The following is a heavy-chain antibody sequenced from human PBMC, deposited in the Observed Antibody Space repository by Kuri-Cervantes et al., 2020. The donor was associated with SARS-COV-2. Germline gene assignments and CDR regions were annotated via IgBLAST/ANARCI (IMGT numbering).Heavy chain of an antibody. D-gene: IGHD1-14*01. CDR3: AKGTTTYTSPFDY. J-gene: IGHJ4*02. Sequence: GGSLRLSCAASGFTFSSYSMNWVRQAPGKGLEWVSYISTSSSTIYYADSLKGRFTISRDNAKNSLYLQMNSLRDEDTAVYYCAKGTTTYTSPFDYWGRGTLVTVSS. CDR1: GFTFSSYS. CDR2: ISTSSSTI. V-gene: IGHV3-48*02.